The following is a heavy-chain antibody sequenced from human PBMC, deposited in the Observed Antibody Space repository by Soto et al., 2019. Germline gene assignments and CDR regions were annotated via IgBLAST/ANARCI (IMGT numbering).Heavy chain of an antibody. Sequence: QVQLQESGPGLVKPSGTLSLTCAVSGGSISSSNWWSWVRQPPGKGLEWIGEIYHSGSTNYNPSLKSRGTISVDKSKNQFSLKLSSVTAADTAVYYCARDMDSSGYYYVGFSRGGFDLWGRGTLVTVSS. CDR1: GGSISSSNW. CDR3: ARDMDSSGYYYVGFSRGGFDL. J-gene: IGHJ2*01. D-gene: IGHD3-22*01. CDR2: IYHSGST. V-gene: IGHV4-4*02.